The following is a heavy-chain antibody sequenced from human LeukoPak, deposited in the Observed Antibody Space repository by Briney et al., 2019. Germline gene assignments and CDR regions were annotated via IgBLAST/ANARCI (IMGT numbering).Heavy chain of an antibody. CDR2: IYYSGST. CDR3: ARFITYYDILTGYYGSNFDY. CDR1: GGSISSYY. V-gene: IGHV4-59*01. Sequence: SETLSLTCTVSGGSISSYYWSWIRQPPGKGLEWIGYIYYSGSTNYNPSLKSRVTISVDTSKNQFSLKLSSVTAADTAVYYCARFITYYDILTGYYGSNFDYWGQGTLVTVSS. J-gene: IGHJ4*02. D-gene: IGHD3-9*01.